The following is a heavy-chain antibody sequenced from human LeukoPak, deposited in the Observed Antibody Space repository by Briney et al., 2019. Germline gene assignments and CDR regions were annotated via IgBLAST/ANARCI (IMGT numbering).Heavy chain of an antibody. CDR1: GGPISSYY. J-gene: IGHJ3*02. D-gene: IGHD3-22*01. CDR3: ARAYDSLDAFDI. V-gene: IGHV4-34*01. CDR2: INHSGST. Sequence: SETLSLTCTVSGGPISSYYWSWIRQPPGKGLEWIGEINHSGSTNYNPSLKSRVTISVDTSKNQFSLKLSSVTAADTAVYYCARAYDSLDAFDIWGQGTMVTVSS.